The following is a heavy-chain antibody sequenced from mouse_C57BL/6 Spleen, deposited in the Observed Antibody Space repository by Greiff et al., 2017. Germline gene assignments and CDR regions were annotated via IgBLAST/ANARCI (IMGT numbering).Heavy chain of an antibody. CDR1: GYTFTSYW. J-gene: IGHJ3*01. V-gene: IGHV1-59*01. CDR3: AKPRYCKHFAY. Sequence: QVQLQQPGAELVRPGTSVKLSCKASGYTFTSYWLHWVKQRPGQGLEWIGVIAPSDSYTNYNQKFKVKATLTVDTASSTAYMQLSSLTSEDSAVCYCAKPRYCKHFAYWHQRTLVTVSA. CDR2: IAPSDSYT.